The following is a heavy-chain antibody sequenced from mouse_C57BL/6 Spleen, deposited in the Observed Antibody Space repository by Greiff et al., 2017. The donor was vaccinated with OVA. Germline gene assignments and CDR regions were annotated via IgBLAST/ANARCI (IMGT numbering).Heavy chain of an antibody. CDR3: ARSDYYGSGWFAY. Sequence: QVQLQQSGAELVRPGTSVKVSCKASGYAFTNYLIEWVKQRPGQGLEWIGVINPGSGGTNYNEKFKGKATLTADKSSSTAYMQLSSLTSEDSAVYFCARSDYYGSGWFAYWGQGTLVTVSA. CDR1: GYAFTNYL. CDR2: INPGSGGT. V-gene: IGHV1-54*01. D-gene: IGHD1-1*01. J-gene: IGHJ3*01.